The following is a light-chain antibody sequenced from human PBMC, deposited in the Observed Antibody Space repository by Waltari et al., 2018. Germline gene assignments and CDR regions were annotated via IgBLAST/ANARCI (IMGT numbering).Light chain of an antibody. CDR2: WAS. Sequence: DIEMTQSPDSLAVSLGETATINCKSSQSLFYSSNNKNFLAWYQQRPRQPPKLLIYWASTRESGVPDRFSGSGSGADFTLTISSLQAEDVAVYYCQQYYSTPLTFGGGTKVEIK. CDR1: QSLFYSSNNKNF. V-gene: IGKV4-1*01. J-gene: IGKJ4*01. CDR3: QQYYSTPLT.